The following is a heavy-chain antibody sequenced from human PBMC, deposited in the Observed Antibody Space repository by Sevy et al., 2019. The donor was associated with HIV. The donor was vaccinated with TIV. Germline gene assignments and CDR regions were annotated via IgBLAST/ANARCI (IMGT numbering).Heavy chain of an antibody. J-gene: IGHJ3*02. Sequence: GGSLRLSCAASGFTFITYTMNWVRQAPGKGLEWVSSIGISSSYIYYADSVKGRFTISRDNAKNSLYLQMNSLRAEDMAVYYCARANLDSSGSYDAFDIWGQRTMVTVS. D-gene: IGHD3-22*01. CDR3: ARANLDSSGSYDAFDI. V-gene: IGHV3-21*01. CDR1: GFTFITYT. CDR2: IGISSSYI.